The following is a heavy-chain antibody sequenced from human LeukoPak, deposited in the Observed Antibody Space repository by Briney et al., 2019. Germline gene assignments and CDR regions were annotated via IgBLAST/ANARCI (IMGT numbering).Heavy chain of an antibody. CDR3: ARAPITIFGVAPFDY. V-gene: IGHV4-39*01. Sequence: SETLSLTCTVSGGSISSSSYYWGWLRQPPGKGLEWIGSIYYSGSTYYNPSLKSRVTISVDTSKNQFSLKLSSVTAADTAVYYCARAPITIFGVAPFDYWGQGTLVTVSS. D-gene: IGHD3-3*01. J-gene: IGHJ4*02. CDR1: GGSISSSSYY. CDR2: IYYSGST.